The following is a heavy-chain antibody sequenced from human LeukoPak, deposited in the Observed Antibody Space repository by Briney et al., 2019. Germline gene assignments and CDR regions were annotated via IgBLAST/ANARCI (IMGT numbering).Heavy chain of an antibody. Sequence: GASVKVSCKASGYTFTSYGINWVRQAPGQGLEWMGWISAYNGNTNYAQNLRDRVTLTTDTSTTTAYMELRSLRSDDTAVYYCARAIPGPPVPAAGIYYYYYYYMDVWGKGTTVTVSS. D-gene: IGHD2-2*01. CDR2: ISAYNGNT. CDR3: ARAIPGPPVPAAGIYYYYYYYMDV. CDR1: GYTFTSYG. V-gene: IGHV1-18*01. J-gene: IGHJ6*03.